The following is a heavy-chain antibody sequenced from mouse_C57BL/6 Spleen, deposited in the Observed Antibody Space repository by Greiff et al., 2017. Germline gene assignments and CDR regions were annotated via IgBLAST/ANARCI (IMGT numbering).Heavy chain of an antibody. V-gene: IGHV1-63*01. CDR1: GYTFTNYW. J-gene: IGHJ4*01. Sequence: QVQLQQSGAELVRPGTSVKMSCKASGYTFTNYWIGWAKQRPGHGLEWIGDIYPGGGYTNYNEKFKGKATLTADKSSSTAYMQFSSLTSEDSAIYYCAREGGYYAMDGWGQGTSVTVSS. CDR2: IYPGGGYT. CDR3: AREGGYYAMDG.